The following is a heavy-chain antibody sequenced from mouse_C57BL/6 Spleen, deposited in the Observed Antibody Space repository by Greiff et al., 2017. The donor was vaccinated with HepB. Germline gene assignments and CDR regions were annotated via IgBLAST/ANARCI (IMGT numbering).Heavy chain of an antibody. D-gene: IGHD1-2*01. V-gene: IGHV1-64*01. CDR3: AREGPFTTAFDY. J-gene: IGHJ2*01. CDR2: IHPNSGST. CDR1: GYTFTSYW. Sequence: QVQLKQPGAELVKPGASVKLSCKASGYTFTSYWMHWVKQRPGQGLEWIGMIHPNSGSTNYNEKFKSKATLTVDKSSSTAYMQLSSLTSEDSAVYYCAREGPFTTAFDYWGQGTTLTVSS.